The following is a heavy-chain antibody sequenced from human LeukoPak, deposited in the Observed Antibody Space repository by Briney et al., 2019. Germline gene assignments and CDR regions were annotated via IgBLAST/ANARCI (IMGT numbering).Heavy chain of an antibody. CDR1: GFTFSSYA. CDR3: AREGGDLEQQLAYYFDY. J-gene: IGHJ4*02. Sequence: GGSLRPSCAASGFTFSSYAMHWVRQAPGKGLEWVAVISYDGSNKYYADSVKGRFTISRDNSKNTLYLQMNSLRAEDTAVYYCAREGGDLEQQLAYYFDYWGQGTLVTVSS. CDR2: ISYDGSNK. D-gene: IGHD6-13*01. V-gene: IGHV3-30*04.